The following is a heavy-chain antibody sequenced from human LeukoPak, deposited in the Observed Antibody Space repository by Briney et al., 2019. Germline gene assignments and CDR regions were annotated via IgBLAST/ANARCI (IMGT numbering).Heavy chain of an antibody. V-gene: IGHV3-7*01. J-gene: IGHJ6*03. Sequence: GGSLRLSCAASGFTFSNYWMSWVRQAPGKGLESVANIRQDGNEKISVDSVKGRFTISRDNAKNSLYLQMTSLRTEDTAVYYCARVGYINYMDVWGKGTTVTVSS. CDR1: GFTFSNYW. CDR3: ARVGYINYMDV. CDR2: IRQDGNEK. D-gene: IGHD1-1*01.